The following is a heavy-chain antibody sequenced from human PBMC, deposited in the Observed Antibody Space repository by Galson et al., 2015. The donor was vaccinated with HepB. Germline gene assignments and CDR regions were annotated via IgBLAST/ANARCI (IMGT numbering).Heavy chain of an antibody. V-gene: IGHV5-10-1*01. Sequence: QSGAEVKKPGESLRISCKGSGYTFTAFWITWVRQIPGKGLEWMGRIDPSVSYTDYSTSFQGHVTISADKSITTAYLQWSSLKASDPAMYYCAGRPSYFRSGTWYNVSDYWGQGTLVTVSS. J-gene: IGHJ4*02. CDR2: IDPSVSYT. D-gene: IGHD3-10*01. CDR3: AGRPSYFRSGTWYNVSDY. CDR1: GYTFTAFW.